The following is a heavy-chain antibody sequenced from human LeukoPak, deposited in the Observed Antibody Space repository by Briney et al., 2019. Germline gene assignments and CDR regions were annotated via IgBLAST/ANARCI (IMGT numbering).Heavy chain of an antibody. CDR1: GFTFSSYG. V-gene: IGHV3-30*18. Sequence: GGSLRLSCAASGFTFSSYGMHWVRQAPGKGLEWVAVISYDGSNKYYADSVKGRFTISRDNSKNTLYLQMNSLRAEDTAVYYCAKDRRLNYYDSSGPSYYFDYWGQGTLVTVSX. D-gene: IGHD3-22*01. J-gene: IGHJ4*02. CDR3: AKDRRLNYYDSSGPSYYFDY. CDR2: ISYDGSNK.